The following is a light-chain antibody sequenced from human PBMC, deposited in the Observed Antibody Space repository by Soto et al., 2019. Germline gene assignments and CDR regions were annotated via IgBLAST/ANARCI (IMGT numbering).Light chain of an antibody. CDR1: KSVRDNW. J-gene: IGKJ2*01. Sequence: ELVLTQSPGTLSLSPGERATLSCRASKSVRDNWLAWYQQKPGQAPRLLIYGASNRPDGIPDKFSDSGSGTDFTLTISRLEPEDFAVYYCQQYRSSLYTFGQGTKLEIK. CDR2: GAS. V-gene: IGKV3-20*01. CDR3: QQYRSSLYT.